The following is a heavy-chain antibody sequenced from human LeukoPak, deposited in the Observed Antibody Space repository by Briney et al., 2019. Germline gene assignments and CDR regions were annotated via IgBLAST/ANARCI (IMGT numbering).Heavy chain of an antibody. CDR2: IYYNGNT. CDR3: ARYFMGLRGTFDY. D-gene: IGHD3-16*01. Sequence: PSETLSLTCTVSGGSISTDNCYWGWIRQPPGKGLEWIGSIYYNGNTYYNPSLKSRVTISVDTSKNQFSLKLSSVTAADTAVYYCARYFMGLRGTFDYWGQGTLVTVSS. V-gene: IGHV4-39*01. CDR1: GGSISTDNCY. J-gene: IGHJ4*02.